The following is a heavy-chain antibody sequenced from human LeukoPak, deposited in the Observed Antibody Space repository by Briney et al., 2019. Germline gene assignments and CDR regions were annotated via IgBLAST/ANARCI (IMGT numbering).Heavy chain of an antibody. CDR2: ISAYNGDT. Sequence: ASVKVSCKASGYMFTSYGISWVRQAPGQGLEWVGWISAYNGDTNNAQKLQGRVTMTTDTSTSTAYMELRSLTSDDAAMYYCVRSPGRRYFYGSGTHYYDIWGQGTLVTVSS. D-gene: IGHD3-10*01. J-gene: IGHJ4*02. CDR1: GYMFTSYG. CDR3: VRSPGRRYFYGSGTHYYDI. V-gene: IGHV1-18*04.